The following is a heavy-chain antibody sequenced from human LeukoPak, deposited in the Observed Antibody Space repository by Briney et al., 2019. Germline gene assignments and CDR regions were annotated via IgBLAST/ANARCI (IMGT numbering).Heavy chain of an antibody. CDR3: ASGYSGYDYAFHI. CDR1: GFTFSDYY. J-gene: IGHJ3*02. D-gene: IGHD5-12*01. Sequence: GGSLRLSCEASGFTFSDYYMNWIRQAPGKGLEWVSYISSSGSTIYYADSVKGRFTISRDNAKNSLYLQMNSLRAEDTAVYYCASGYSGYDYAFHIWGQGTMVTVSS. CDR2: ISSSGSTI. V-gene: IGHV3-11*04.